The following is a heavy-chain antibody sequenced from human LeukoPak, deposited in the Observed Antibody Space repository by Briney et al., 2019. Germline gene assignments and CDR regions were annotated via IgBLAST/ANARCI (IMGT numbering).Heavy chain of an antibody. D-gene: IGHD4-23*01. CDR3: ATATVVRRGRATEYFQH. V-gene: IGHV1-24*01. J-gene: IGHJ1*01. Sequence: GASVKVSCTVSGYTLTELSMHWVRQAPGKGLEWMGGFDPEDGETIYAQKFQGRVTMTEDTSTDTAYMELSSLRSEDTAVYYCATATVVRRGRATEYFQHWGQGTLVTVSS. CDR1: GYTLTELS. CDR2: FDPEDGET.